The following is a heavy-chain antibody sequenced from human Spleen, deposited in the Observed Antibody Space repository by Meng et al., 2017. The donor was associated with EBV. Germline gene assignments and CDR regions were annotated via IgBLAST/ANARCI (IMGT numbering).Heavy chain of an antibody. V-gene: IGHV1-69*06. Sequence: QLQRVQSGAGVKKPGSSRKVSCNASGGTFSDHTISWLRPAPRHGREWMAGITPIFGTTNYAQNFQDRVTISADTSTATLSMELISLRSDDTAVYYCASLTEYSSGSTSWGQGTLVTVSS. CDR2: ITPIFGTT. CDR1: GGTFSDHT. J-gene: IGHJ5*02. D-gene: IGHD6-19*01. CDR3: ASLTEYSSGSTS.